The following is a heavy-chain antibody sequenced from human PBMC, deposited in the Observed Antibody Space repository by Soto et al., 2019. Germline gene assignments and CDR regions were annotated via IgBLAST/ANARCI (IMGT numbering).Heavy chain of an antibody. V-gene: IGHV1-18*01. CDR1: GYTFFTYD. CDR3: ARHHGPTTSENWFDP. D-gene: IGHD5-12*01. CDR2: ISTYSGDT. Sequence: ASVKVSCKASGYTFFTYDISWVRQAPGQGLEWMGWISTYSGDTKYAQKFQGRVTMTTDTSTTTAYLELRSLRSDDTAVYYCARHHGPTTSENWFDPWGQGTLVAVSS. J-gene: IGHJ5*02.